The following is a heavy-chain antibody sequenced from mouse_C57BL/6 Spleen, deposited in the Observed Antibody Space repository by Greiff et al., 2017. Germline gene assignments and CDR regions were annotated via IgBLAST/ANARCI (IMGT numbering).Heavy chain of an antibody. V-gene: IGHV5-6*02. CDR1: GFTFSSYG. Sequence: DVKLVESGGDLVKPGGSLKLSCAASGFTFSSYGMSWFRQTPDKRLEWVATISSGGSSPSYPDSVKGRFTISRENAKNTLYLQMSSLKSEDTAMYYCARQTDYFDYGGQGTTLSVSS. CDR2: ISSGGSSP. CDR3: ARQTDYFDY. J-gene: IGHJ2*01. D-gene: IGHD4-1*01.